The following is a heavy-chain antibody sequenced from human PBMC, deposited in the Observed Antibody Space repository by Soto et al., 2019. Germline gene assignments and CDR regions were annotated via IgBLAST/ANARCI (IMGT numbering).Heavy chain of an antibody. CDR2: ISAYNGNT. CDR3: ARDLRDPQDEDIVVVVAAYNWFDP. D-gene: IGHD2-15*01. CDR1: GYTFTSYG. V-gene: IGHV1-18*01. J-gene: IGHJ5*02. Sequence: AASVKVSCKASGYTFTSYGISWVRQAPGQGLEWMGWISAYNGNTNYAQKLQGRVTMTTDTSTSTAYMELRSLRSDDTAVYYCARDLRDPQDEDIVVVVAAYNWFDPWGQGTLVTVSS.